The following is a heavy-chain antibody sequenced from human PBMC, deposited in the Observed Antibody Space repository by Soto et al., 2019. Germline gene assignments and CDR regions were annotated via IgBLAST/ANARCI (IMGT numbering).Heavy chain of an antibody. D-gene: IGHD2-8*01. J-gene: IGHJ4*02. CDR1: GFTFSSYA. CDR3: ANGVCTNGVCYSPEVLDY. Sequence: GGSLRISCAASGFTFSSYAMSWVRQAPGKGLEWVSAISGSGGSTYYADSVKGRFTISRDNSKNTLYLQMNSLRAEDTAVYYCANGVCTNGVCYSPEVLDYWGQGTLVTVSS. V-gene: IGHV3-23*01. CDR2: ISGSGGST.